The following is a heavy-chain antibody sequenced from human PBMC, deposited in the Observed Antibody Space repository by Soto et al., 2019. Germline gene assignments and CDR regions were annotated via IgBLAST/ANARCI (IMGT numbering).Heavy chain of an antibody. V-gene: IGHV4-4*02. CDR1: GGSISSSNW. J-gene: IGHJ5*02. Sequence: SETLSLTCAVSGGSISSSNWWSWVRQPPGKGLEWIGEIYHSGSTYYNPSLKSRVTISVDRSKNQFSLKLSSVTAADTAVYYCARDQGGDSFLNWFDPWGQGTLVTVSS. CDR3: ARDQGGDSFLNWFDP. D-gene: IGHD2-21*02. CDR2: IYHSGST.